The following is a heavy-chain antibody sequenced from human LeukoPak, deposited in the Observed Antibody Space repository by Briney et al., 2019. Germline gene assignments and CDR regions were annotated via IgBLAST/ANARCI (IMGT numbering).Heavy chain of an antibody. CDR1: GSISSYY. Sequence: SETLSLTCTVSGSISSYYWSWIRQPPGKGLEWIGYIYTSGSTNYNPSLKSRVTISVDTSKNQFSLDLSSVSAADTAVYYCARQKCTSTSCLTKNAFDIWGQGTMVTVSS. J-gene: IGHJ3*02. CDR3: ARQKCTSTSCLTKNAFDI. D-gene: IGHD2-2*01. CDR2: IYTSGST. V-gene: IGHV4-4*09.